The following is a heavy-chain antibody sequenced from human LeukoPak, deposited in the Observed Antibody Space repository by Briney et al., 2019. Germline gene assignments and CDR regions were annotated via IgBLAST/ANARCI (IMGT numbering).Heavy chain of an antibody. CDR3: ARDDGIVATICDY. J-gene: IGHJ4*02. D-gene: IGHD5-12*01. Sequence: GASLKVSSTASGYTFTSYGISSVRQAAGQGLECMGWFSPYNGDTNYAPKLQARLTMTPDTSTSTAYMDLRRLRSDDTAVYYCARDDGIVATICDYWGQGTLVTVSS. V-gene: IGHV1-18*01. CDR2: FSPYNGDT. CDR1: GYTFTSYG.